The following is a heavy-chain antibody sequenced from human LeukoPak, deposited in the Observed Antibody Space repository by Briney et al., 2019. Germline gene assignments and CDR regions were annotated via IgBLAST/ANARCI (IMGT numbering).Heavy chain of an antibody. J-gene: IGHJ3*02. V-gene: IGHV4-38-2*02. CDR2: IDHSGST. CDR1: GYSISSGYY. D-gene: IGHD2-2*01. Sequence: PSETLSLTCTVSGYSISSGYYWGWIRQPPGKGLEWIGSIDHSGSTYYNPSLKSRVTISVGTSKNQFSLKLSSVTAADTAVYYCARADIVVVPAAGFAFDIWGQGTMVTVSP. CDR3: ARADIVVVPAAGFAFDI.